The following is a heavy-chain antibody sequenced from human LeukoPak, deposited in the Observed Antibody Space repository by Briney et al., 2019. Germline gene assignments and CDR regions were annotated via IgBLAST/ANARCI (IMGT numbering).Heavy chain of an antibody. CDR1: GYTFTSYG. CDR2: ISAYNGNT. CDR3: ARDYPGSFLEWLLPFDY. Sequence: GASVKVSCKASGYTFTSYGISWVRQAPGQGLEWMGWISAYNGNTNYAQKLQGRVTMTTDTSTSTAYMELRSLRSDDTAVYYCARDYPGSFLEWLLPFDYWGQGTLVTASS. J-gene: IGHJ4*02. D-gene: IGHD3-3*02. V-gene: IGHV1-18*01.